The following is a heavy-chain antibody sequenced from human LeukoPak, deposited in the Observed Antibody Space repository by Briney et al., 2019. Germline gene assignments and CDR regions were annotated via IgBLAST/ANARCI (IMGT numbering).Heavy chain of an antibody. CDR1: GGSFIGYY. D-gene: IGHD2-15*01. CDR3: ARGGDIVVVVAGNFDY. Sequence: SETLSLTCAVYGGSFIGYYWSWIRQPPGKGLEWIGEINHSGSTNYNPSLKSRVTISVDTSKNQFSLKLSSVTAADTAVYYCARGGDIVVVVAGNFDYWGQGTLVTVSS. CDR2: INHSGST. J-gene: IGHJ4*02. V-gene: IGHV4-34*01.